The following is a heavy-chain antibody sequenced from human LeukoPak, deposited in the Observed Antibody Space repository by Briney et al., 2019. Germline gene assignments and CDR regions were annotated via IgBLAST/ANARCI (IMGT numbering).Heavy chain of an antibody. Sequence: SETLSLTCTVSGGSITTSSYYWGWIRQPPGKGLEWIGSIYYGGSTNYNPSLKSRLTLSVDLSENHISLRLTSVTAADTAVYYCAREGGFYRPLDYSGQGTLVTVSS. CDR2: IYYGGST. CDR3: AREGGFYRPLDY. V-gene: IGHV4-39*07. J-gene: IGHJ4*02. D-gene: IGHD3-3*01. CDR1: GGSITTSSYY.